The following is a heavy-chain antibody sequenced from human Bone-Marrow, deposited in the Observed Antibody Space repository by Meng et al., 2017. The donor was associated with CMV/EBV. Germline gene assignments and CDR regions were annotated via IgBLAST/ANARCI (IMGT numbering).Heavy chain of an antibody. V-gene: IGHV4-39*07. CDR3: ARRWNTGDYNYYGMDV. J-gene: IGHJ6*02. D-gene: IGHD1/OR15-1a*01. CDR2: FYYSGST. CDR1: GDSINSRSYY. Sequence: SETLSLTCTVSGDSINSRSYYWDWIRQPPGKGLEWIGSFYYSGSTYYNPSLNSRVTISVDTSKNQFSLKLSSVTAADTAVYYCARRWNTGDYNYYGMDVWGQRTTVTVSS.